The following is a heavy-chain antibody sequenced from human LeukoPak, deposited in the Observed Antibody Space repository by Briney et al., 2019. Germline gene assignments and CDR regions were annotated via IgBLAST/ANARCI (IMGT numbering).Heavy chain of an antibody. Sequence: SETLSLTCTVSGDSVSNGNYYWGWLRQPPGKALEWIGYIYYTGKTYYNPSLEGRVTILVDTSRNHFSVKLSSVTAADTAVYYCARSQNYYGSGDYWGQGTLVTVSS. D-gene: IGHD3-10*01. V-gene: IGHV4-61*03. CDR1: GDSVSNGNYY. J-gene: IGHJ4*02. CDR3: ARSQNYYGSGDY. CDR2: IYYTGKT.